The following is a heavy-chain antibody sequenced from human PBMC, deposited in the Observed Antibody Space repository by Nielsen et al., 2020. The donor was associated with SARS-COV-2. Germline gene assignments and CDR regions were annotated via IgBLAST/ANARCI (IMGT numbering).Heavy chain of an antibody. D-gene: IGHD4-17*01. CDR3: AKEETTVTRYYYYYYGMDV. CDR2: IYSGGSST. CDR1: GFTFSSYA. V-gene: IGHV3-23*03. Sequence: GESLKISCAASGFTFSSYAMSWVRQAPGKGLEWVSVIYSGGSSTYYADSVKGRFTISRDNSKNTLYLQMNSLRAEDTAVYYCAKEETTVTRYYYYYYGMDVWGQGTTVTVSS. J-gene: IGHJ6*02.